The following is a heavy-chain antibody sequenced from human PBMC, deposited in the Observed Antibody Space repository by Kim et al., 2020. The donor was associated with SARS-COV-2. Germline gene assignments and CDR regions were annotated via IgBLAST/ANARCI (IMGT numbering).Heavy chain of an antibody. D-gene: IGHD5-12*01. CDR3: ARQAWNAFDY. Sequence: WYNDSAISVKSRISIPEDTSKNQLSLQLTSVTPDDTAVYYCARQAWNAFDYWGQGTVVTVS. J-gene: IGHJ3*01. V-gene: IGHV6-1*01. CDR2: WYN.